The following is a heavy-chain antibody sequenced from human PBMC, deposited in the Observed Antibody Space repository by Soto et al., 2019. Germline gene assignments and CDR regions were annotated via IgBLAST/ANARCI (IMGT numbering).Heavy chain of an antibody. J-gene: IGHJ4*02. CDR1: GYTFTTYY. V-gene: IGHV1-46*01. CDR2: INPNGGST. Sequence: QVQLVQSGAEMKRPGASVKVSCKASGYTFTTYYMHWVRQAPGQGLEWLGIINPNGGSTTYAQKFQGRVNMTRDTSTSTVYLELSSLRSEDTAVYYCARAGYCSGGTCFHGNCDYWGQGTLVTVSA. CDR3: ARAGYCSGGTCFHGNCDY. D-gene: IGHD2-15*01.